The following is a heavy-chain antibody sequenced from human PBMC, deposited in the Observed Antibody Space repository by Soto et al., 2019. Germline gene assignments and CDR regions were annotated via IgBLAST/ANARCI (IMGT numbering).Heavy chain of an antibody. J-gene: IGHJ2*01. CDR2: ISGSGGST. CDR1: GFTFSSYA. D-gene: IGHD4-17*01. V-gene: IGHV3-23*01. CDR3: AKINYGDYVYVGYFDL. Sequence: EVQLLESGGGLVQPGGSLRLSCAASGFTFSSYAMSWVRQAPGKGLEWVSAISGSGGSTYYADSVKGRFTISRDNSKNTRYLQMNRLRAEDTAVYYCAKINYGDYVYVGYFDLWGRGTLVTVSS.